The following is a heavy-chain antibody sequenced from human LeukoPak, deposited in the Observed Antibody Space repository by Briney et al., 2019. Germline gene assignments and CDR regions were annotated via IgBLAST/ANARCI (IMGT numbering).Heavy chain of an antibody. J-gene: IGHJ4*02. Sequence: ASVKVSCKASGGTFSSYAISWVRQAPGQGLEWMGRIIPIFGTANYAQKFQGRVTITTDESTSTAYMELSSLRSEDTAVYYCARDMDWSSSTMGYWGQGTLVTVSS. V-gene: IGHV1-69*05. D-gene: IGHD2-2*01. CDR3: ARDMDWSSSTMGY. CDR1: GGTFSSYA. CDR2: IIPIFGTA.